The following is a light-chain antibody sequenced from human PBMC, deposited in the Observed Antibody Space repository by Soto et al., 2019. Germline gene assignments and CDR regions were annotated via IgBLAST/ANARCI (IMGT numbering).Light chain of an antibody. V-gene: IGKV3-20*01. Sequence: IVLTQSPGTLSLSPGDRATLSCRSSQSAYSSYLSWYQQKPGQAPRLLIYGASNRATGIPDRFSGSGSGTDFTLTISGLEPEDFAVYYSQQYGTSLFTFGGGTQVDIK. CDR1: QSAYSSY. CDR3: QQYGTSLFT. J-gene: IGKJ4*01. CDR2: GAS.